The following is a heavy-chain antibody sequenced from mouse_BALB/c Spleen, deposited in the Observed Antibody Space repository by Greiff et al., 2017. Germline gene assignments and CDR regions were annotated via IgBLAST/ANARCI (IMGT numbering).Heavy chain of an antibody. D-gene: IGHD2-3*01. CDR3: ARLGDGYYVFDY. Sequence: VQLRQSGAELVRPWVSVKISCKGSGYTFTDYAMHWVKQSHAKSLEWIGVISTYYGDASYNQKFKGKATMTVDKSSSTAYMELARLTSEDSAIYYCARLGDGYYVFDYWGQGTTLTVSS. CDR1: GYTFTDYA. CDR2: ISTYYGDA. V-gene: IGHV1S137*01. J-gene: IGHJ2*01.